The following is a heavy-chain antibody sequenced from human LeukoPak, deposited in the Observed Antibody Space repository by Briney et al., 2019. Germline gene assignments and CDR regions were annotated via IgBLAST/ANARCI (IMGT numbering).Heavy chain of an antibody. V-gene: IGHV3-23*01. D-gene: IGHD6-6*01. CDR3: ASLSLGHY. J-gene: IGHJ4*02. CDR1: GFTSSSYA. Sequence: GGSLRLSCAASGFTSSSYALNWVRQAPGKGLEWVATVSGYGYGMYHADSVKGRFTISRDTSKNTLSLQRTSLRAEDTAVYYCASLSLGHYWGQGTLVTVSS. CDR2: VSGYGYGM.